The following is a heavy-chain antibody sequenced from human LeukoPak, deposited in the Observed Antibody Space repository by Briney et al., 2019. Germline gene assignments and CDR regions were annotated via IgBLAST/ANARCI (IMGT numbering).Heavy chain of an antibody. CDR3: ARQFGLMRSYRHLDH. CDR2: VYFNGDT. D-gene: IGHD3/OR15-3a*01. J-gene: IGHJ4*02. V-gene: IGHV4-59*08. CDR1: SGSISSYY. Sequence: PSVTLSLTCSLSSGSISSYYWTWLPQPPGKTLQWIGNVYFNGDTNFNPSLKSRVTISVDASNNQFSLKLTSVTAADTAVYYCARQFGLMRSYRHLDHWGPGILVTVSA.